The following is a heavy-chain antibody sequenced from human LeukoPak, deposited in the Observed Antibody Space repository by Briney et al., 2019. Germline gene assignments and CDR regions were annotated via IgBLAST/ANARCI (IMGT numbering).Heavy chain of an antibody. D-gene: IGHD3-22*01. CDR3: AREQWAYRSYYASSGYHDY. CDR2: IYHSGST. Sequence: PSETLSLTCSVSGGSMSSYYWSWIRQSPGKGLEWIGYIYHSGSTDYNSSLKSRVTISEDTSKKQFSLKVSSVTAADTAVYYCAREQWAYRSYYASSGYHDYWGQGTLVTVSS. J-gene: IGHJ4*02. CDR1: GGSMSSYY. V-gene: IGHV4-59*01.